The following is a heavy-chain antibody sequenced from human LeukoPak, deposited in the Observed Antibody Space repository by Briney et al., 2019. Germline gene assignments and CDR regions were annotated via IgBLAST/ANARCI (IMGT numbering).Heavy chain of an antibody. Sequence: PSETLSLTCTVSGGSISSSSYYWGWIRQPPGKGLEWIGSIYYSGSTYYNPSLKSRVTISVDTSKNQFSLKLSSVTAADTAVYYCAVHLSSSWYYFDYWGQGTLVTVSS. J-gene: IGHJ4*02. CDR3: AVHLSSSWYYFDY. V-gene: IGHV4-39*07. CDR2: IYYSGST. CDR1: GGSISSSSYY. D-gene: IGHD6-13*01.